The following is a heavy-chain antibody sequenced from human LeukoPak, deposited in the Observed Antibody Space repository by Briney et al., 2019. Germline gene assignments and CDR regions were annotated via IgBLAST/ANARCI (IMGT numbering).Heavy chain of an antibody. J-gene: IGHJ4*02. V-gene: IGHV1-18*01. CDR3: ARDAYDILTGDIFDY. CDR2: MCAYSGNT. CDR1: GYTFTSYG. D-gene: IGHD3-9*01. Sequence: GSVKVSCKACGYTFTSYGISWVRQAPGQGLEGMGWMCAYSGNTKDAKKRRGRVRMTTDTTRRTTYMTLSGLRSEDTAVHNCARDAYDILTGDIFDYWGEGTLVTVPS.